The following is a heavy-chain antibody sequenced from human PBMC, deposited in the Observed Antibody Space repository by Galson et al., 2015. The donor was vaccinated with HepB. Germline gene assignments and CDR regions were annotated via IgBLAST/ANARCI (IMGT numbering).Heavy chain of an antibody. D-gene: IGHD1-26*01. CDR2: ISYDGSKK. CDR3: ARGDVSDYVPTPFDS. Sequence: SLRLSCAASGFTFSSYAMHWVRQAPGKGLEWVAVISYDGSKKYYADSVKGRFAISRDNSKNTLYLQMDSLGVEDTAVYYCARGDVSDYVPTPFDSWGQGTLVTVSS. CDR1: GFTFSSYA. V-gene: IGHV3-30*09. J-gene: IGHJ4*02.